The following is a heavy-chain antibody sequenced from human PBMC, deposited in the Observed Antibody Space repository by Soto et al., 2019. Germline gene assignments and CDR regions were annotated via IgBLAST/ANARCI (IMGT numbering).Heavy chain of an antibody. J-gene: IGHJ4*02. Sequence: PGESLKISCKGSGYTFTDYWIGWVLPKPGKGLEWMGIIYIGDSDTRYRPSFEGQVIISADKSISTAYLQWRSLKASDPAIYYCAKLREGGAVAGFYGGRGTLVTVSS. CDR1: GYTFTDYW. V-gene: IGHV5-51*01. CDR3: AKLREGGAVAGFY. D-gene: IGHD6-19*01. CDR2: IYIGDSDT.